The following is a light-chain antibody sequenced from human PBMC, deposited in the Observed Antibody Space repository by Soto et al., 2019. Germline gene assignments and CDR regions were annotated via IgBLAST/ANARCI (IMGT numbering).Light chain of an antibody. J-gene: IGLJ2*01. CDR2: DNN. CDR3: GTWDSSLSAL. Sequence: QSVLTQPPSVSAAPGQTVTISCSGSSSNIGNNYVSWYQQLPGTAPKLLIYDNNKPPSGIPDRFSGSKSGTSATLGITGLETGDEADYYCGTWDSSLSALFGGGTKLTVL. V-gene: IGLV1-51*01. CDR1: SSNIGNNY.